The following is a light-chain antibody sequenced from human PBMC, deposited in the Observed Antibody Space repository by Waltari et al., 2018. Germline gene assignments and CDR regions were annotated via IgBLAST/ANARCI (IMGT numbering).Light chain of an antibody. Sequence: QSALTQPASVSGSPGQSITISCTGTSSDVGVYNYVSWYQQHPGKAPKLMIYDVSDRPAGISNRFSGSKSGNTASLTISGLQAEDEADYYCGSYTSSSPYVFGTGTKVTVL. J-gene: IGLJ1*01. CDR3: GSYTSSSPYV. V-gene: IGLV2-14*03. CDR1: SSDVGVYNY. CDR2: DVS.